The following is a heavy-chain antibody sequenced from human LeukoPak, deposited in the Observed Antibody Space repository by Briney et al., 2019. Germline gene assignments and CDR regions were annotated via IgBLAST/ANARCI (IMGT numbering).Heavy chain of an antibody. J-gene: IGHJ4*02. CDR1: GFSFSNNY. CDR2: IYSGGDK. Sequence: GRSLRLSCAASGFSFSNNYMSWVRQAPGKGLEWVSLIYSGGDKRYADSVKGRFTISRDNSKNTLYLQMNSLRAEDTAVYYCAKVPPRIDYGDPLTGYWGQGTLVTVSS. D-gene: IGHD4-17*01. V-gene: IGHV3-53*01. CDR3: AKVPPRIDYGDPLTGY.